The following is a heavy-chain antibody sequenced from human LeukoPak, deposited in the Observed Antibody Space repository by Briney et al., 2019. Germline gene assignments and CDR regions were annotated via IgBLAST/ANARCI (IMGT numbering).Heavy chain of an antibody. CDR3: ARALCKTGYSGYDSPWFDP. Sequence: ASVKVSCKVSGYTFTSYGISWVRQAPGQGREWMGWISAYNGSTNYAQKLQGRVTMTTDTSTSTAYMELSSLRSDDTAVYYCARALCKTGYSGYDSPWFDPWGQGTLVTVSS. V-gene: IGHV1-18*01. CDR2: ISAYNGST. J-gene: IGHJ5*02. CDR1: GYTFTSYG. D-gene: IGHD5-12*01.